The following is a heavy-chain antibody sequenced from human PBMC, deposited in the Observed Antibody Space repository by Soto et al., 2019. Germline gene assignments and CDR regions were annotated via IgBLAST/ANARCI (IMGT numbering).Heavy chain of an antibody. J-gene: IGHJ4*02. V-gene: IGHV1-69*02. CDR1: GGTFSSYT. D-gene: IGHD3-9*01. Sequence: SVKVSCKASGGTFSSYTISWVRQAPGQGLEWMGRIIPILGIANYAQKFQGRVTITADKSTSTAYMELSSLRSEDTAVYYFASTFFTGYSILYFDYLGQGTLVTVSS. CDR2: IIPILGIA. CDR3: ASTFFTGYSILYFDY.